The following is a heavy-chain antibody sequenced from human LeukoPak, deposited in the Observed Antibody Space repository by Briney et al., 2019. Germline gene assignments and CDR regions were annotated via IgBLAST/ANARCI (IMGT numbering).Heavy chain of an antibody. CDR1: GFTFSSYG. CDR2: IWYDGSNK. J-gene: IGHJ4*02. V-gene: IGHV3-33*01. D-gene: IGHD6-13*01. CDR3: ARASSSAYYFDY. Sequence: GGSLRLSCAASGFTFSSYGMHWVRQAPGKGLEWVAVIWYDGSNKYYVDSVKGRFTISRDNSKNTLYLQMNSLRVEDTAVYYCARASSSAYYFDYWGQGTLVTVFS.